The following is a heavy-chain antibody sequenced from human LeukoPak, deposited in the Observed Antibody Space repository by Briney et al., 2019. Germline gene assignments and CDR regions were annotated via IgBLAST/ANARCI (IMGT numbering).Heavy chain of an antibody. J-gene: IGHJ2*01. CDR1: GGSFSGYY. D-gene: IGHD6-13*01. CDR2: IYYSGST. CDR3: ARQGAREQQLELDWYFDL. Sequence: SETLSLTCAVYGGSFSGYYWSWIRQPPGKGLEWIGYIYYSGSTNYNPSLKSRVTISVDTSKNQFSLKLSSVTAADTAVYYCARQGAREQQLELDWYFDLWGRGTLVTVSS. V-gene: IGHV4-59*08.